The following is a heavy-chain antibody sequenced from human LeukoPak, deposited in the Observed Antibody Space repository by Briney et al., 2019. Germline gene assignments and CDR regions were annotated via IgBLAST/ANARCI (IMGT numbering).Heavy chain of an antibody. J-gene: IGHJ4*02. V-gene: IGHV1-69*05. CDR1: GGTFSSYA. CDR3: ASYGSGSYFDY. Sequence: SVKVSCKASGGTFSSYAISWVRQAPGQGLERMGRIIPIFGTANYAQKFQGRVTITTDESTSTAYMELSSLRSEDTAVYYCASYGSGSYFDYWGQGTLVTVSS. D-gene: IGHD3-10*01. CDR2: IIPIFGTA.